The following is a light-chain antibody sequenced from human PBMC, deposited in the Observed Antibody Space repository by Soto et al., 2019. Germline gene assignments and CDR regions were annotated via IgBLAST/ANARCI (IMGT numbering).Light chain of an antibody. CDR3: QQSNNWPPIT. CDR2: GAS. V-gene: IGKV3-15*01. CDR1: QSLSSSY. Sequence: ESVLTGCGGTMSLSPGERSPIYCMEIQSLSSSYLAWYQQKPGQAPTLLIYGASTRATGIPARFSGSGSGTEFTITISSLQSEDFAVYYCQQSNNWPPITFGQATRLEIK. J-gene: IGKJ5*01.